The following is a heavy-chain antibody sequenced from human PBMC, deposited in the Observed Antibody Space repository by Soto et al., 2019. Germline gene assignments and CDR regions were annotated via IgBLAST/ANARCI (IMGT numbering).Heavy chain of an antibody. D-gene: IGHD3-16*02. Sequence: PGVSLRLSCASSGFTFSSYGMHWVLQALGKGLEWVAVIWYDGSNKYYADSVKGRFTISRDNSKNTLYLQMNSLRAEDTAVYYCARVTAMDDYVWGSYRYFDYWGQGT. V-gene: IGHV3-33*01. CDR2: IWYDGSNK. CDR3: ARVTAMDDYVWGSYRYFDY. J-gene: IGHJ4*02. CDR1: GFTFSSYG.